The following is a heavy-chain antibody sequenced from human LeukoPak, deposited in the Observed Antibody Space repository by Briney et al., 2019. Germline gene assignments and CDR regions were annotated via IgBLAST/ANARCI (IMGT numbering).Heavy chain of an antibody. CDR2: INTDGSST. CDR3: ARVLEQGGPFDY. Sequence: GGSLRLSCAASGFTFSSYWMHWVRQSPGKGLVWVSRINTDGSSTDYAHSVKGRFTISRDNAKNTLYLQMSSLRAEDTAVYYCARVLEQGGPFDYWGQGTLVTVSS. J-gene: IGHJ4*02. D-gene: IGHD2-15*01. V-gene: IGHV3-74*01. CDR1: GFTFSSYW.